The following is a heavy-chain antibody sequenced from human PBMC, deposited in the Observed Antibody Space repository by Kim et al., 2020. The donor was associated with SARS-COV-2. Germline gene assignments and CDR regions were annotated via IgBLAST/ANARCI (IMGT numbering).Heavy chain of an antibody. D-gene: IGHD1-26*01. Sequence: GGSLRLSCAASGFTFSSYAMSWVRQAPGKGLEWVSAISGSGGSTYYADSVKGRFTISRDYSKNTLYLQMNSLRAEDTAVYYRAKEWELLRFAFDIWGQGTMVTVSS. V-gene: IGHV3-23*01. CDR2: ISGSGGST. CDR1: GFTFSSYA. CDR3: AKEWELLRFAFDI. J-gene: IGHJ3*02.